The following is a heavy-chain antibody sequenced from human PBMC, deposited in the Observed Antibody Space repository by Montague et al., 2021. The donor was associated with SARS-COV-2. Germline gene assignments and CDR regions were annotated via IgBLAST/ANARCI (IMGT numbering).Heavy chain of an antibody. CDR2: ISDSGST. CDR3: ARLYSATRPVVY. D-gene: IGHD2-15*01. Sequence: SETLSLTCTVSGGSISSFYWSWFRQPPGKGLEWIGYISDSGSTNYNPSLTSRVTMSVDTSKNQFSLKVNSVTAADTAVYYCARLYSATRPVVYWGQGTLVTVSS. CDR1: GGSISSFY. V-gene: IGHV4-59*08. J-gene: IGHJ4*02.